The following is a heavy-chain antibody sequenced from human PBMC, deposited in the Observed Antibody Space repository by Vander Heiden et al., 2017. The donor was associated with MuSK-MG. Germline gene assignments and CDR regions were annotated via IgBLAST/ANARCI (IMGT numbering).Heavy chain of an antibody. D-gene: IGHD3-9*01. CDR2: IKSKTDGGTT. CDR3: TTDYDILTGHSFDY. Sequence: EVQLVESGGSLVKPGGSLRLSCAASGFTFSNAWMSWVRQAPGKGLEWVGRIKSKTDGGTTDYAAPVKGRFTISRDDSKNTLYLQMNSLKTEDTAVYYCTTDYDILTGHSFDYWGQGTLVTVSS. CDR1: GFTFSNAW. V-gene: IGHV3-15*02. J-gene: IGHJ4*02.